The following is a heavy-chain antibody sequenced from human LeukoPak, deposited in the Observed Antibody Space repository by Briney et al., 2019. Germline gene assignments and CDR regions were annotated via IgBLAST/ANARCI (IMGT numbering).Heavy chain of an antibody. V-gene: IGHV3-53*01. CDR2: IYSGGST. CDR3: AREYYYGSGIGAFDI. Sequence: PGGSLRLSCAASGFTASSNYMSWVRQAPGEGLEWVSVIYSGGSTYYADSVKGRFTISRGNSKNTLYLQMNSLRAEDTAVYYCAREYYYGSGIGAFDIWGQGTMVTVSS. J-gene: IGHJ3*02. D-gene: IGHD3-10*01. CDR1: GFTASSNY.